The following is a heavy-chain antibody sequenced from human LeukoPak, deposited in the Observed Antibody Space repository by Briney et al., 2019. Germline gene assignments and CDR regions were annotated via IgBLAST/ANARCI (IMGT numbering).Heavy chain of an antibody. CDR3: ARTIYVRRWFDP. V-gene: IGHV4-59*12. D-gene: IGHD3-16*01. CDR1: GGSISSYF. CDR2: IFYSGST. Sequence: SETLSLTCTVSGGSISSYFWSWIRQPPGKGLEWLGYIFYSGSTNYNPSLKSRVTISVDTSKNQFSLKLSSVTAADTAVYYCARTIYVRRWFDPWGQGTLVTVSS. J-gene: IGHJ5*02.